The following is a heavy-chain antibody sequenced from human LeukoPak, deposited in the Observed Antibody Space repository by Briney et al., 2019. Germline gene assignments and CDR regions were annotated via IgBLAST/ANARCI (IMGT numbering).Heavy chain of an antibody. D-gene: IGHD6-13*01. CDR3: AKASGRSTTAAAGDY. J-gene: IGHJ4*02. V-gene: IGHV3-30*18. CDR2: ISDDGTNK. Sequence: GGSLRLSCAASGFTFSSYGMHWVRQAPGKGLEWVAVISDDGTNKYYADSVKGRFTISRDYSKNTLYLQINSLRPEDTAVYYCAKASGRSTTAAAGDYWGQGTLVTVSS. CDR1: GFTFSSYG.